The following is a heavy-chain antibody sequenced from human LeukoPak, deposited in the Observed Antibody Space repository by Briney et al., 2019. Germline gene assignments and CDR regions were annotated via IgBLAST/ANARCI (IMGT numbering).Heavy chain of an antibody. Sequence: GGSLRLSCAASGFTFSSYTMSWVRQAPGKGLEWVSTITTSDGNTYYADSVKGRFTVSRDNSKNALFLQMNSLRAEDTANYYCAKHEGNAVAGRYSDHWGQGTLVTVSS. CDR2: ITTSDGNT. D-gene: IGHD6-19*01. CDR3: AKHEGNAVAGRYSDH. J-gene: IGHJ4*02. V-gene: IGHV3-23*01. CDR1: GFTFSSYT.